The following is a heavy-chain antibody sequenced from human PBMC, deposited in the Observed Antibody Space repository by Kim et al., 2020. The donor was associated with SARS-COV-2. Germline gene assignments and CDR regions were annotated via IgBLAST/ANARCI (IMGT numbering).Heavy chain of an antibody. D-gene: IGHD2-15*01. CDR1: GGSISSGDYY. J-gene: IGHJ6*03. CDR2: IYYSGST. Sequence: SETLSLTCTVSGGSISSGDYYWSWIRQPPGKGLEWIGYIYYSGSTYYNPSLKSRVTISVDTSKNQFSLKLSSVTAADTAVYYCARVPGGAYCSGGSCYRYYYYYYRDVWGKGTTVTVSS. V-gene: IGHV4-30-4*01. CDR3: ARVPGGAYCSGGSCYRYYYYYYRDV.